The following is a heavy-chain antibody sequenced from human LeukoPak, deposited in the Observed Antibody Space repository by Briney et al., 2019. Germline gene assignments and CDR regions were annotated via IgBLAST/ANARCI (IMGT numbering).Heavy chain of an antibody. J-gene: IGHJ4*02. V-gene: IGHV3-23*01. CDR2: ISGSGGST. CDR1: GFTFSSYA. Sequence: PGGSLRLSCAASGFTFSSYAMSWVRQVPGKGLEWVSAISGSGGSTYYADSVKGRFTISRDNSKNTLYLLMNSLRAEDTAVYYCAKAKLPLLGYFDYWGQGTLVTVSS. CDR3: AKAKLPLLGYFDY.